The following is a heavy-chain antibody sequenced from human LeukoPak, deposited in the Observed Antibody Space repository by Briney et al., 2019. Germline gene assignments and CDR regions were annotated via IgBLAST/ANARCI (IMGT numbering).Heavy chain of an antibody. CDR1: GFTFSNYA. Sequence: GGSLRLSCAASGFTFSNYAMSWVRQAPGKGLEWVSAISGSGGSTYYADSVKGRFTISRDNSKNTLYLQMNSLRAEDTAVYYCAKETDQYYYYGMDVWGQGTTVTVSS. CDR3: AKETDQYYYYGMDV. V-gene: IGHV3-23*01. CDR2: ISGSGGST. J-gene: IGHJ6*02.